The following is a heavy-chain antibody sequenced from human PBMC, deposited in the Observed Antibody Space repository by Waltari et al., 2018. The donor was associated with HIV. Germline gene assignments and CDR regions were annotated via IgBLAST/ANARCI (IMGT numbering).Heavy chain of an antibody. CDR1: GFTFSSYW. Sequence: EVQLVESGGGLVQPGGSLRLSCAASGFTFSSYWMSWVRQAPGKGLEWVANIRQDESEKCYVDSVKGRLTISRANAKNSLCLQMNSLRAEDTAVYYCARDNWNDGLDIWGQGTMVTVSS. V-gene: IGHV3-7*01. J-gene: IGHJ3*02. D-gene: IGHD1-1*01. CDR2: IRQDESEK. CDR3: ARDNWNDGLDI.